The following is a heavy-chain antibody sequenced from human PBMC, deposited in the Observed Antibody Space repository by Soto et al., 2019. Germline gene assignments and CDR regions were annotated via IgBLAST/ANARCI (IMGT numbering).Heavy chain of an antibody. CDR2: ISYSGST. J-gene: IGHJ5*02. Sequence: SETLSLTCTVSGGSISSGGHYWSWIRQHPGEGLEWIGYISYSGSTYYNPSLKSRVTISVDTSKNQFSLKLSSVTAADTAVYYCARQRPPRGPNYYSGSDYYHGVFDPWGQGTPVTVSS. V-gene: IGHV4-31*03. D-gene: IGHD2-21*01. CDR3: ARQRPPRGPNYYSGSDYYHGVFDP. CDR1: GGSISSGGHY.